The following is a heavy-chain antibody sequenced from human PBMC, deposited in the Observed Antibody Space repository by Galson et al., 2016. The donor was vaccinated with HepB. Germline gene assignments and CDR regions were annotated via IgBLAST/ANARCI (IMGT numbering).Heavy chain of an antibody. Sequence: SLRLSCAGSGFTLSRHSMNWVRQAPGKGLEWISYISITSTTKYYAASVKGRFTISRDNAKNSLYLQMNSLRDEDTAVYYCARDDRWYYYDSSGYYYGAFDMWGQGTMVAVSS. CDR3: ARDDRWYYYDSSGYYYGAFDM. CDR2: ISITSTTK. CDR1: GFTLSRHS. V-gene: IGHV3-48*02. D-gene: IGHD3-22*01. J-gene: IGHJ3*02.